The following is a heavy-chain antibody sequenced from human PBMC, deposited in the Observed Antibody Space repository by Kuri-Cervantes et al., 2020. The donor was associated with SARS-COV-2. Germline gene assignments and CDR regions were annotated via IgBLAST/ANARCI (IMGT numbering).Heavy chain of an antibody. V-gene: IGHV4-4*08. CDR2: IYATGST. D-gene: IGHD3-10*01. J-gene: IGHJ3*02. Sequence: SETLSLTCAVYGGSFSGYYWSWIRQPPGKGLEWIGHIYATGSTNYNPSLKSRVTISVDTSKNQFSLKLTSVTAADTAVYYCARERESFGVVDAFDIWGQGTMVTVSS. CDR1: GGSFSGYY. CDR3: ARERESFGVVDAFDI.